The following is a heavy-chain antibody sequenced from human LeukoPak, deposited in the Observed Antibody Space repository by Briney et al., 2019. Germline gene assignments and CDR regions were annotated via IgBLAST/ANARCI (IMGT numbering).Heavy chain of an antibody. CDR2: IHYSGST. Sequence: PSETLSLTCIISSGSISNYYWSWIRQPPGKGLEWIGYIHYSGSTNYSPSLKSRVTMSVDRSKNQFSLKLSSVTAADTAVYYCARWQGYGWFDPWGQGTLVTVSS. V-gene: IGHV4-59*01. J-gene: IGHJ5*02. CDR1: SGSISNYY. D-gene: IGHD1-1*01. CDR3: ARWQGYGWFDP.